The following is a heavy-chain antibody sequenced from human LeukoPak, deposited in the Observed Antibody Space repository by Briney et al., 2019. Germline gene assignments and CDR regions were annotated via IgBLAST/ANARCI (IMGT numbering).Heavy chain of an antibody. J-gene: IGHJ4*02. CDR2: ISSSSSYI. CDR3: AREPPLSFSSIAARPGDY. D-gene: IGHD6-6*01. V-gene: IGHV3-21*01. CDR1: GFTFSSYA. Sequence: GGSLRLSCAASGFTFSSYAMSWVRQAPGKGLEWVSSISSSSSYIYYADSVKGRFTISRDNAKNSLYLQMNSLRAEDTAVYYCAREPPLSFSSIAARPGDYWGQGTLVTVSS.